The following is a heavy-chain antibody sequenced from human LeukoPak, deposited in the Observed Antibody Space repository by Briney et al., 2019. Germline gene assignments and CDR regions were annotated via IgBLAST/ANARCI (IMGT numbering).Heavy chain of an antibody. CDR2: INHSGST. Sequence: SETLSLTCAVYGGSFSGYYWSWIRQPPGKGLEWIGEINHSGSTNYNPSLKSRATISVDTSKNQFSLKLSSVTAADTAVYYCARGLDSDYWGQGTLVTVSS. CDR1: GGSFSGYY. CDR3: ARGLDSDY. V-gene: IGHV4-34*01. J-gene: IGHJ4*02.